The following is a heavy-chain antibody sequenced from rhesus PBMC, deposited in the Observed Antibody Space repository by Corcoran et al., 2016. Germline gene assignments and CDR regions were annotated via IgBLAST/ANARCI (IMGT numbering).Heavy chain of an antibody. V-gene: IGHV3-54*02. CDR1: GFTLSIYG. CDR2: ISSEGTNK. Sequence: EVQLVESGGGLAQPGGSLRLSCAASGFTLSIYGIHWVRLARGKGLEWVAVISSEGTNKYYADSVKDPFTISRDNSNSMVYLQMNNLKLEDTAVYYCTRFDVWGPGVLVIVSS. J-gene: IGHJ5-1*01. CDR3: TRFDV.